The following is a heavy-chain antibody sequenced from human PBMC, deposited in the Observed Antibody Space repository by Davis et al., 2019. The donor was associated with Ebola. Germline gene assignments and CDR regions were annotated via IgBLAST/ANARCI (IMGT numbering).Heavy chain of an antibody. CDR2: MNPNSGNT. J-gene: IGHJ3*02. D-gene: IGHD1-26*01. CDR3: ASGSIVGALDAFDI. V-gene: IGHV1-8*01. CDR1: GYTFTSYD. Sequence: ASVKVSCKAFGYTFTSYDINWVRQATGQGLEWMGWMNPNSGNTGYAQKFQGRVTMTRNTSISTAYMELRSLRSDDTAVYYCASGSIVGALDAFDIWGQGTMVTVSS.